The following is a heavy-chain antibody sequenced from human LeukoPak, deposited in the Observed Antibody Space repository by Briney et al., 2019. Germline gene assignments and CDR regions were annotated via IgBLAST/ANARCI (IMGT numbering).Heavy chain of an antibody. D-gene: IGHD3-22*01. CDR3: ARSPGVVVTLYYFDY. CDR2: IIPIFGTA. J-gene: IGHJ4*02. V-gene: IGHV1-69*13. Sequence: SVKVSCKASGGTFSSYAISWVRQAPGQGLEWMGGIIPIFGTANYAQKFQGRVTVTADESTSTAYMELSSPGSEDTAVYYCARSPGVVVTLYYFDYWGQGTLVTVSS. CDR1: GGTFSSYA.